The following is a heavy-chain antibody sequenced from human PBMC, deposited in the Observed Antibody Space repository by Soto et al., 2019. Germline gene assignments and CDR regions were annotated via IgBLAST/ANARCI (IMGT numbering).Heavy chain of an antibody. CDR1: GGSISSYY. J-gene: IGHJ5*01. D-gene: IGHD3-10*01. CDR3: ARDRGGVASNWFDS. V-gene: IGHV4-59*01. Sequence: SETLSLTCTVSGGSISSYYWSWIRQPPGKGLEWIGYIYYSGSTNYNPSLKSRVTISVDTSKNQFSLKLSSVTAADTAVYYCARDRGGVASNWFDSWGQGTLVTVSS. CDR2: IYYSGST.